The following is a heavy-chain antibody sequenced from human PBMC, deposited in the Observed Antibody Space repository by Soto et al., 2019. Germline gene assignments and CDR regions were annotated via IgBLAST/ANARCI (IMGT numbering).Heavy chain of an antibody. D-gene: IGHD3-22*01. J-gene: IGHJ4*02. Sequence: PGGSLRPSCAASVFTLSSYAMSWVRQAPGKGLEWVSGTTGSGGSAYYADSVKGRFTISRDNSENTLYLQMNSLRAEDTAVYYCVKAWTYYYDTSGPQFDYWGQGTLVTVS. V-gene: IGHV3-23*01. CDR3: VKAWTYYYDTSGPQFDY. CDR2: TTGSGGSA. CDR1: VFTLSSYA.